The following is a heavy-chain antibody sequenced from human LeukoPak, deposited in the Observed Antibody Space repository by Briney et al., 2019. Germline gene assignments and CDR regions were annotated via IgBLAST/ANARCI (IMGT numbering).Heavy chain of an antibody. J-gene: IGHJ4*02. CDR1: GFTFSSYS. Sequence: GGSLRLSCAASGFTFSSYSMNWVRQAPGKGLEWVSSISSSSNYIYYADSVKGRFTISRDNAKNSLYLQMNSVRAEDTAVYYCARGTSAGDYWGQGTLVTVSS. CDR2: ISSSSNYI. V-gene: IGHV3-21*01. CDR3: ARGTSAGDY.